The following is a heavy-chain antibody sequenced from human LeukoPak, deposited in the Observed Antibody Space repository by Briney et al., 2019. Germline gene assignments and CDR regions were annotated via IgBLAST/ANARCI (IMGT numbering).Heavy chain of an antibody. J-gene: IGHJ6*02. V-gene: IGHV1-8*01. CDR1: GYTFTSYD. D-gene: IGHD3/OR15-3a*01. CDR2: MNPNSGNT. CDR3: ASVVGGLYYYYGMDV. Sequence: ASVKVSCKASGYTFTSYDTNWVRQATGQRREWMGWMNPNSGNTGYAQKFQGRVTMTRNTSISTAYMELSSLRSEDTAVYYCASVVGGLYYYYGMDVWGQGTTVTVSS.